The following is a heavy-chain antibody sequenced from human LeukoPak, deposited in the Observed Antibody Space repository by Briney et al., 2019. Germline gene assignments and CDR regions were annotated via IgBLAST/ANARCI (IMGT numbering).Heavy chain of an antibody. Sequence: GGSLRLCCAASGFAVSNDYMAWVRQAPGRGLEWVSLIYGDGTTFYTDSVKGRFPISRDNFKNTLYLQMSSLRPEDTALYYCARDRAGAQSWVALDPWGQGTLVTVSS. CDR2: IYGDGTT. V-gene: IGHV3-66*02. D-gene: IGHD3-10*01. CDR3: ARDRAGAQSWVALDP. CDR1: GFAVSNDY. J-gene: IGHJ5*02.